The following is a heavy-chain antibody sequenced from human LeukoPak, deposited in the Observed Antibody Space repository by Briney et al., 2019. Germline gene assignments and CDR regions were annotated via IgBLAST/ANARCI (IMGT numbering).Heavy chain of an antibody. J-gene: IGHJ4*02. CDR1: GGSISSGGYS. D-gene: IGHD3-10*01. CDR3: ARGRLPTHKELIWFGELLYSAPYYFDY. CDR2: IYRSGST. Sequence: SETLSLTCAVSGGSISSGGYSWSWIRQPPGKGLEWIGYIYRSGSTYYNPSLKSRVTISVDRSKNQFSLKLSSVTAADTAVYYCARGRLPTHKELIWFGELLYSAPYYFDYWGQGTLVTVSS. V-gene: IGHV4-30-2*01.